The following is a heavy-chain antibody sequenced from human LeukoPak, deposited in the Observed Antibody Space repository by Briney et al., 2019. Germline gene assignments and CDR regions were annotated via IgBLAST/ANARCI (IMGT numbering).Heavy chain of an antibody. CDR2: IKQDGSEK. Sequence: GGSLRLSCAASEFTFSSYWMSWVRQAPGKGLEWVANIKQDGSEKYYVDSVKGRFTISRDNAKNSLYLQMNSLRAEDTAVYYCARCSYSSSWKTSDYWGQGTLVTVSS. J-gene: IGHJ4*02. CDR1: EFTFSSYW. D-gene: IGHD6-13*01. V-gene: IGHV3-7*01. CDR3: ARCSYSSSWKTSDY.